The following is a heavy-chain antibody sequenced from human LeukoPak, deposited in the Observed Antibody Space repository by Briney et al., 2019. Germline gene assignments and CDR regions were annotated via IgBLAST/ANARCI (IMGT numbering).Heavy chain of an antibody. J-gene: IGHJ4*02. CDR2: MYNSGST. D-gene: IGHD5-18*01. CDR3: AREKKDVDTAMVAFDY. CDR1: GGSISSSYYY. Sequence: PSETLSLTCTVSGGSISSSYYYWGWIRQPPGKGLEWIGTMYNSGSTDYNPSLESRVTISVDTSKNQFSLKLSSVTAADTAVYYCAREKKDVDTAMVAFDYWGQGTLVTVSS. V-gene: IGHV4-39*07.